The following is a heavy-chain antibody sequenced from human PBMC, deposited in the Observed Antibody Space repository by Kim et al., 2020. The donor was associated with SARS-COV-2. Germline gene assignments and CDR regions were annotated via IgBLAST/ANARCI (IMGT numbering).Heavy chain of an antibody. J-gene: IGHJ4*02. Sequence: ASVKVSCKASGYSFTSHAMNWVRQAPGQGLEWMGWINTNTGNPRYAQGFTGRFVFSLDTSVSTAYLQISGLKAEDTAVYYCARSIWNGYYPDFDYWGQGTLVTVSS. CDR3: ARSIWNGYYPDFDY. V-gene: IGHV7-4-1*02. CDR2: INTNTGNP. CDR1: GYSFTSHA. D-gene: IGHD3-3*01.